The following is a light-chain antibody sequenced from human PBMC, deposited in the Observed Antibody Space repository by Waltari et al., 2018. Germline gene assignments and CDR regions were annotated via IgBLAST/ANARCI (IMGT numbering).Light chain of an antibody. CDR2: EGS. CDR3: CSYGFSVV. V-gene: IGLV2-23*01. CDR1: SSDVINYNF. J-gene: IGLJ3*02. Sequence: QSALTQPASLSGSPGQSITIYCTGTSSDVINYNFLSWYQHHPGEAPKLIIYEGSKRPSGVSDRFSGSKSGYTASLTISGLQAEDEADYYCCSYGFSVVFGGGTKLTVL.